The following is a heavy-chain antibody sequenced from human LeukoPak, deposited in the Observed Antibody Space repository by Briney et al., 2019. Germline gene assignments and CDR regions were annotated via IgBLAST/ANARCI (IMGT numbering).Heavy chain of an antibody. CDR1: GYSISRGYY. V-gene: IGHV4-38-2*01. CDR3: ARAGWIITSGIDY. CDR2: IYHTGHT. J-gene: IGHJ4*02. Sequence: SETLSLTCGVSGYSISRGYYWAWIRQPPGKGLEWFWTIYHTGHTYYNRSLEGRVTISVDTSKNEFSLNLNSVTAADTAVYYCARAGWIITSGIDYWGQGALITVSS. D-gene: IGHD3-10*01.